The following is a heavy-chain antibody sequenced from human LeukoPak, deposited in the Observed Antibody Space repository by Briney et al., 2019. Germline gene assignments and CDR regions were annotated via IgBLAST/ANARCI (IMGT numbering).Heavy chain of an antibody. CDR1: GFTFSTYS. J-gene: IGHJ4*02. Sequence: PGGSLRLSCAASGFTFSTYSMNWVRQAPGKGLEWVSYISPSSGNIHYADSVRGRFTISRDNAKNSLYLQVNSLRDEDTAVYFCARAAYNSGPVYWGQGTLVTVSS. D-gene: IGHD6-19*01. V-gene: IGHV3-48*02. CDR3: ARAAYNSGPVY. CDR2: ISPSSGNI.